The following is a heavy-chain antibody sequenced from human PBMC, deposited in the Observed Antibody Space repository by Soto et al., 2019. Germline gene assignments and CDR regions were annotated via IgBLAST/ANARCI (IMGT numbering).Heavy chain of an antibody. Sequence: SETLSLTCTVSGGSISSYYWSWIRQPPGKGLEWIGYIYYSGSTNYNPSLKSRVTISVDTSKNQFSLKLSSVAAADTAVYYCARHAYGADVYFDYWGQGTLVTVSS. V-gene: IGHV4-59*08. CDR2: IYYSGST. D-gene: IGHD4-17*01. CDR3: ARHAYGADVYFDY. J-gene: IGHJ4*02. CDR1: GGSISSYY.